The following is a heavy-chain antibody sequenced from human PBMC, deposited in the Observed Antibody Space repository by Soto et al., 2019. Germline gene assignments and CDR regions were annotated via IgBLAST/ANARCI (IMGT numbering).Heavy chain of an antibody. D-gene: IGHD3-22*01. V-gene: IGHV4-30-4*01. CDR1: DDSIISDDRY. Sequence: SETLSLTCTVSDDSIISDDRYWSWIRQPPGKGLEWIGYISYSGTTYYNPSLKSRLTISIDTSKNQFSLKLNSVTAADTAVYYCARGRGYYYGTSGYYLDFWGQETLVT. CDR3: ARGRGYYYGTSGYYLDF. CDR2: ISYSGTT. J-gene: IGHJ4*02.